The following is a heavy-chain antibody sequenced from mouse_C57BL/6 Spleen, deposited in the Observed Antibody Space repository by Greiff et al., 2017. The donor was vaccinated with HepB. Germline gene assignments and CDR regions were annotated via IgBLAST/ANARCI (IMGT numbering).Heavy chain of an antibody. CDR1: GYTFTDYE. Sequence: QVQLKQSGAELVRPGASVTLSCKASGYTFTDYEMHWVKQTPVHGLEWIGAIDPETGGTAYNQKFKGKAILTADKSSSTAYMELRSLTSEDSAVYYCTRSITGHYYAMDYWGQGTSVTVSS. V-gene: IGHV1-15*01. J-gene: IGHJ4*01. CDR2: IDPETGGT. CDR3: TRSITGHYYAMDY.